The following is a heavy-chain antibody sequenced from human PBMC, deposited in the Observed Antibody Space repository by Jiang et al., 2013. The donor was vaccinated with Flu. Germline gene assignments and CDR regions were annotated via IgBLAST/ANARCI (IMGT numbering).Heavy chain of an antibody. J-gene: IGHJ5*02. Sequence: GSTNYNPSLKSRVTISVDTSKNQFSLKLSSVTAADTAVYYCARLKLGNLDKELPYSGSHYPGWFDPWGQGTLVTVSS. V-gene: IGHV4-34*01. D-gene: IGHD1-26*01. CDR3: ARLKLGNLDKELPYSGSHYPGWFDP. CDR2: GST.